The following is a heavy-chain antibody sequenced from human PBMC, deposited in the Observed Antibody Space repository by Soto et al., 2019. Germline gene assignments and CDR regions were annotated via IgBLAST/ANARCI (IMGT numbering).Heavy chain of an antibody. CDR3: ARGGYYYDSSGYYHTALSFAY. CDR2: IIPIFGTA. D-gene: IGHD3-22*01. CDR1: GGTFSSYA. Sequence: SVKVSCKASGGTFSSYAISWVRQAPGQGLEWMGGIIPIFGTANYAQKFQGRVTITADESTSTAYMELSGLRSEDTAVYYCARGGYYYDSSGYYHTALSFAYWGQGTLVTVSS. V-gene: IGHV1-69*13. J-gene: IGHJ4*02.